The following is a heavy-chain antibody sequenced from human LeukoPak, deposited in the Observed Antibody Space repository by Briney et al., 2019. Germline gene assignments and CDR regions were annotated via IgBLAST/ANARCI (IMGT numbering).Heavy chain of an antibody. CDR2: IYSSGAT. CDR1: GGSISSYY. V-gene: IGHV4-59*08. CDR3: ARSDGYGLVDI. J-gene: IGHJ3*01. D-gene: IGHD3-10*01. Sequence: SETLSLTCTVSGGSISSYYWSWIRQPPGKTLGWIGSIYSSGATYYNPSLKSRVIILLDTSKNYVSLTLSSVTAADTAVYYCARSDGYGLVDIWGQGTMVTVSS.